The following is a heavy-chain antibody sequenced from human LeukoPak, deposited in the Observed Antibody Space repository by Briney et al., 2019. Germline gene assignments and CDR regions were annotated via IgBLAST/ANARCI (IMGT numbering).Heavy chain of an antibody. CDR3: ARDSNYYGSGSYYPWGAFDI. CDR1: GFTFSSYW. D-gene: IGHD3-10*01. J-gene: IGHJ3*02. Sequence: GGSLRLSCAASGFTFSSYWMSWVRQAPGKGLEWVANIKQDGSEKYYVDSVKGRFTISRDNAKNSLYLQMNSLRAEDTAVYYCARDSNYYGSGSYYPWGAFDIWGQGTMVTVSS. CDR2: IKQDGSEK. V-gene: IGHV3-7*01.